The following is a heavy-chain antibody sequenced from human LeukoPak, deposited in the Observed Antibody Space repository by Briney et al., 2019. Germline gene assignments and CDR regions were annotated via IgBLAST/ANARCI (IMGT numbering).Heavy chain of an antibody. CDR2: ISYNGGST. J-gene: IGHJ4*02. Sequence: PGGSLRLSCAASGFTFTNYAMGWVRQAPGKGLQWVSSISYNGGSTFYADSVKGRFTVSRDNSKNTLYLQMNSLRAEDTAVYFCAKIGTPSDNFDSWRQGTLVTVSS. CDR1: GFTFTNYA. CDR3: AKIGTPSDNFDS. V-gene: IGHV3-23*01.